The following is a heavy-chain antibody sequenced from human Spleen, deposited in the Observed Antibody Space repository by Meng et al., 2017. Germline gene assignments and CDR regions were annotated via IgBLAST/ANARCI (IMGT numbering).Heavy chain of an antibody. CDR2: ISSSGGST. J-gene: IGHJ3*02. D-gene: IGHD2-15*01. Sequence: GESLKISCAASGFTFSSYEMNWVRQAPGKGLEWVSTISSSGGSTYYADSVKGRFTISRDNSKNTVYLLMNSLRAEDTAVYYCANGKGYCSGGSCYSDAFDIWGQGTMVTVSS. CDR1: GFTFSSYE. CDR3: ANGKGYCSGGSCYSDAFDI. V-gene: IGHV3-23*01.